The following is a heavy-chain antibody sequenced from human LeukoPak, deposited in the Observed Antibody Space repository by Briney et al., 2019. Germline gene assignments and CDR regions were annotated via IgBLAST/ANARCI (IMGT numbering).Heavy chain of an antibody. J-gene: IGHJ4*02. V-gene: IGHV3-30*04. CDR1: GFTFSSYA. CDR3: ARERGNYYYDSSGYFGY. Sequence: HPGGSLRLSCAASGFTFSSYAMHWVRQAPGKGLEGVAVISYDGSNKYYADSVKGRFTISRDNSKNTLYLQMNSLRAEDTAVYYCARERGNYYYDSSGYFGYWGQGTLVTVSS. D-gene: IGHD3-22*01. CDR2: ISYDGSNK.